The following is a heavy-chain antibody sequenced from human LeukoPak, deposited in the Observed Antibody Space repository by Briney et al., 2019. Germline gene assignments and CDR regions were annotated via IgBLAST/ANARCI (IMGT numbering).Heavy chain of an antibody. CDR3: AREGYSYGNNAFDI. V-gene: IGHV1-69*04. D-gene: IGHD5-18*01. J-gene: IGHJ3*02. CDR2: IIPILGIA. CDR1: GGTFSSYA. Sequence: SVKVSCKASGGTFSSYAISWVRQAPGQGLEWMGRIIPILGIANYAQKFQGRVTITADKSTSTAYMELSSLRSEDTAVYYCAREGYSYGNNAFDIWGQGTMVTVSS.